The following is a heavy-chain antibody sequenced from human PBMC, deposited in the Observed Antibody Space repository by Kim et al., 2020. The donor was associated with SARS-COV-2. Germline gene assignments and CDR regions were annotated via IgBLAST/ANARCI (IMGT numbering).Heavy chain of an antibody. CDR2: ISYDGSNK. Sequence: GGSLRLSCAASGFTFSNYGMHWVRQAPGKGLEWVALISYDGSNKYYADSVKGRFTISRDNSKNTLYLQMNSLRAEDTAVYYCAKDRYSSSSSVLYYFDYWGQGTLVTVSS. CDR1: GFTFSNYG. D-gene: IGHD6-6*01. CDR3: AKDRYSSSSSVLYYFDY. J-gene: IGHJ4*02. V-gene: IGHV3-30*18.